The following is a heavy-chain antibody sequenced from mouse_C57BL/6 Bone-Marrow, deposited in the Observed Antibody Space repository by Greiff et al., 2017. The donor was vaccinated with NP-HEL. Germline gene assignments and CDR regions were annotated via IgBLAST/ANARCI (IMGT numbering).Heavy chain of an antibody. CDR3: ARYYYSNYDYFDY. V-gene: IGHV7-3*01. D-gene: IGHD2-5*01. CDR2: IRNKANGYTT. CDR1: GFTFTDYY. J-gene: IGHJ2*01. Sequence: EVKLMESGGGLVQPGGSLSLSCAASGFTFTDYYMSWVRQPPGKALEWLGFIRNKANGYTTEYSASVKGRFTISRDNSQSILYLQMNALRAEDSATYYCARYYYSNYDYFDYWGQGTTLTVSS.